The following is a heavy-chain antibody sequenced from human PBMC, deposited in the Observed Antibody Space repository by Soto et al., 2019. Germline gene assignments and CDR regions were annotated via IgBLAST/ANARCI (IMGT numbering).Heavy chain of an antibody. CDR1: GGTFSSYA. D-gene: IGHD1-7*01. CDR3: ARDGNYVGSWFDP. J-gene: IGHJ5*02. Sequence: VASVKVSCKASGGTFSSYAISWVRQAPGQGLEWMGGIIPIFGTANYAQKFQGRVTITADESTSTAYMELSSLRSEDTAVYYCARDGNYVGSWFDPWGQGTLVTVSS. V-gene: IGHV1-69*13. CDR2: IIPIFGTA.